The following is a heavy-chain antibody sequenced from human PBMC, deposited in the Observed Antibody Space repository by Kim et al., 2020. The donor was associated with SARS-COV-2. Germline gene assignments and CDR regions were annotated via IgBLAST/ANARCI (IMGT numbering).Heavy chain of an antibody. V-gene: IGHV2-5*02. D-gene: IGHD3-3*01. Sequence: SGPTLVNPTQTLTLTCTFSGFSLSTSGVGVGWIRQPPGKALEWLALIYWDDDKRYSPSLKSRLTITKDTSKNQVVLTMTNMDPVDTATYYCAHRGRFVEWLLKGAWFDPWGQGTLVTVSS. CDR3: AHRGRFVEWLLKGAWFDP. J-gene: IGHJ5*02. CDR2: IYWDDDK. CDR1: GFSLSTSGVG.